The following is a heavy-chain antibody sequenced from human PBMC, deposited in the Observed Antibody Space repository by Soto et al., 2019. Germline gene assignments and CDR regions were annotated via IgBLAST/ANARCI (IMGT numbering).Heavy chain of an antibody. CDR3: ARRRATQAGFDY. D-gene: IGHD5-12*01. V-gene: IGHV1-69*02. CDR1: GGTFSSYT. CDR2: IIPILGIA. Sequence: QVQLVQSGAEVKKPGSSVKVSCKASGGTFSSYTISWVRQAPGQGLEWMGRIIPILGIANYAQKFQGRVTITADKSTSTAYMELSSLRSEDTVVYYCARRRATQAGFDYWGQGTLVTVSS. J-gene: IGHJ4*02.